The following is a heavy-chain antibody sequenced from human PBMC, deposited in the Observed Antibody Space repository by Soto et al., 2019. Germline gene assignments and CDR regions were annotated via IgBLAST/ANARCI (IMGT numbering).Heavy chain of an antibody. CDR3: AKDLRRAFYGMDV. J-gene: IGHJ6*02. V-gene: IGHV3-30*18. D-gene: IGHD3-9*01. CDR1: GFTFSSYG. CDR2: LSYDGSNE. Sequence: GGSLRVSCAASGFTFSSYGMHWVRQAPGKGLEWVTLLSYDGSNEYYADSVKGRFTISRDNSKNTLYLQMNSLRTEDTAVYYCAKDLRRAFYGMDVWGQGT.